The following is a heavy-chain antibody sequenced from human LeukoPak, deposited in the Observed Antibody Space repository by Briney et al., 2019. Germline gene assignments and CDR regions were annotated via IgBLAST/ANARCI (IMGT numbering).Heavy chain of an antibody. CDR1: GGSISSYY. CDR3: ARESSGWYLN. D-gene: IGHD6-19*01. Sequence: SETLSLTCTVSGGSISSYYWSWIRQPPGKGLEWIGCIYYSGSTNYNPSLKSRVTISVDTSKSQFSLRLSSVTAADTAVYYCARESSGWYLNWGQGTLVTVSS. V-gene: IGHV4-59*01. CDR2: IYYSGST. J-gene: IGHJ4*02.